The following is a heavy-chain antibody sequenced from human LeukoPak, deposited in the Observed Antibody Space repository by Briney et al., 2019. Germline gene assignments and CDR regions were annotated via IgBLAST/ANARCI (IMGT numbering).Heavy chain of an antibody. Sequence: ASVKVSCKVSGYTLTELSMHWVRQAPGKGLEWMGGFDPEDGETIYAQKFQGRVTMTRDTSISTAYMELSRLRSDDTAVYYCARVSIVATGDYFDYWGQGTLVTVSS. D-gene: IGHD5-12*01. CDR2: FDPEDGET. V-gene: IGHV1-24*01. CDR3: ARVSIVATGDYFDY. J-gene: IGHJ4*02. CDR1: GYTLTELS.